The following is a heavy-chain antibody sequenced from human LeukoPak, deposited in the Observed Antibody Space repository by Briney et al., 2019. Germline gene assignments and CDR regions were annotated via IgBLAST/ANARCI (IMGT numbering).Heavy chain of an antibody. CDR2: IVPGYGHT. J-gene: IGHJ4*02. Sequence: GASVKVSCKASGYTFGDYAVHWVRQAPGERLEWMGWIVPGYGHTKYSQKFQDRVTISRDTSANTVYMDLSSLRSEEDTAMYYCARDDGSTWLLDYWGQGTLVTVSS. CDR3: ARDDGSTWLLDY. CDR1: GYTFGDYA. D-gene: IGHD5-12*01. V-gene: IGHV1-3*01.